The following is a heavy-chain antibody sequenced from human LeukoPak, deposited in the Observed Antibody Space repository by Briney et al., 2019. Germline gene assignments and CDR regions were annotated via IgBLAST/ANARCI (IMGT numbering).Heavy chain of an antibody. CDR3: ARAPSEIGGYYPESFRH. CDR2: IKSGGGT. V-gene: IGHV3-74*01. CDR1: GFTLSTYW. Sequence: GGSLRLSCPATGFTLSTYWMHWVRQAPGKGVVWVSRIKSGGGTNYADSVKGRFTISRDNAKKTVSLQMNSLRPEDTGVYYCARAPSEIGGYYPESFRHWGQGTLVTVSS. D-gene: IGHD3-22*01. J-gene: IGHJ1*01.